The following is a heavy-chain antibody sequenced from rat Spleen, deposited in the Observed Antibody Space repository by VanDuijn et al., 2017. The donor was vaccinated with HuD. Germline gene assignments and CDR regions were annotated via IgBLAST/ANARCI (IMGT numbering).Heavy chain of an antibody. CDR1: GFTFSDYY. CDR2: ISYDGSST. Sequence: EVQLVESDGGLVQPGRSLKLSCAASGFTFSDYYMAWVRQAPTKGLEWVATISYDGSSTYYRDSVKGRFTISRDNAKSTLYLQMDSLRSEDTATYYCARGGSSGFAYWGQGTLVTVSS. D-gene: IGHD5-1*01. V-gene: IGHV5-29*01. J-gene: IGHJ3*01. CDR3: ARGGSSGFAY.